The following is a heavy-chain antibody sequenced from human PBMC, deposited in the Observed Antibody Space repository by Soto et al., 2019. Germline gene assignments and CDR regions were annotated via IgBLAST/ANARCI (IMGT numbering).Heavy chain of an antibody. V-gene: IGHV3-66*01. CDR2: IYSGGST. D-gene: IGHD6-13*01. Sequence: GGSLRLSCAASGVTVSSNYMSWVRQAPGKGLEWVSVIYSGGSTYYADFVKGRFTISRDNSKNTLYLQMNSLRAEDTAVYYCATCRGTVTAAVDDYWGQGTLVNVS. CDR3: ATCRGTVTAAVDDY. J-gene: IGHJ4*02. CDR1: GVTVSSNY.